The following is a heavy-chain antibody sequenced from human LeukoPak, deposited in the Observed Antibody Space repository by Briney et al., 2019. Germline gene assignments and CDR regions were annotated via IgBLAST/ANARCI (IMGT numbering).Heavy chain of an antibody. D-gene: IGHD4-17*01. CDR3: ARQKLLRYDN. Sequence: KTSETLSLTCTVSGGSISSYYWSWIRQPPGKGLEWIGYIYYSGSTNYNPSLKSRVTISVDTSKNQFSLKLSSVTAADTALYYCARQKLLRYDNWGQGTLVTVSS. J-gene: IGHJ4*02. CDR1: GGSISSYY. V-gene: IGHV4-59*08. CDR2: IYYSGST.